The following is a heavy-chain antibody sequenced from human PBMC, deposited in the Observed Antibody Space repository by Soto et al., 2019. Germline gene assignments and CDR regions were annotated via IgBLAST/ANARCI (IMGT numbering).Heavy chain of an antibody. V-gene: IGHV4-59*08. J-gene: IGHJ4*02. CDR2: IYYSGST. Sequence: QVQLQESGPGLVKPSETLSLTCTVSGGSISSYYWRWIRQPPGKGLEWIGYIYYSGSTNYNPSPKSRVTISVDTSKNQFSLKLSSVTAADTAVYYCARHYGSSFDYWGQGTLVTVSS. CDR1: GGSISSYY. D-gene: IGHD6-13*01. CDR3: ARHYGSSFDY.